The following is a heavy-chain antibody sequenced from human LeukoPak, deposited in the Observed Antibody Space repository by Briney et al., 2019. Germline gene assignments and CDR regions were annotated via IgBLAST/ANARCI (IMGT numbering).Heavy chain of an antibody. D-gene: IGHD3-22*01. CDR1: GYTFTGYY. Sequence: ASVKVSCKASGYTFTGYYMHWVRQAPGQGLEWMGWINPNSGGTNYAQKFQGRVTMTRDTSISTAYMELSRLRSDDTAVYYCARYYYDSSGYPEFDYWGQGTLVTVSS. V-gene: IGHV1-2*02. CDR3: ARYYYDSSGYPEFDY. J-gene: IGHJ4*02. CDR2: INPNSGGT.